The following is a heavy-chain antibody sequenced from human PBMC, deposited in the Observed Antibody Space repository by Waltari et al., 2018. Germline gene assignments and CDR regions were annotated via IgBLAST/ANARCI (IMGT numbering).Heavy chain of an antibody. Sequence: QVQLQESGPGLVKPSETLSLTCDVSGSSLSSGYYWGWIRQPPGKGLEWIVSIYHSGSTYQNPSLKSRLTISLDTSKNQFSLKLSSVTAADTAVFYCARHPEQLVGYWYFDLWGRGTLVTVSS. CDR1: GSSLSSGYY. CDR3: ARHPEQLVGYWYFDL. CDR2: IYHSGST. D-gene: IGHD6-6*01. J-gene: IGHJ2*01. V-gene: IGHV4-38-2*01.